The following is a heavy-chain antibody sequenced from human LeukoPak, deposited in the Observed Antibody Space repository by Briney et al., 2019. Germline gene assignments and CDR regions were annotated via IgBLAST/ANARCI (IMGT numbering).Heavy chain of an antibody. Sequence: GGSLRHSCAASGFTFSSYSMNWVRQAPGKGLEWVSSISSSSSYIYYADSVKGRFTISRDNAKNSLYLQMNSLRAEDTAVYYCARGYCSSTSCSYCFDYWGQGTLVTVSS. CDR1: GFTFSSYS. D-gene: IGHD2-2*01. CDR3: ARGYCSSTSCSYCFDY. J-gene: IGHJ4*02. V-gene: IGHV3-21*01. CDR2: ISSSSSYI.